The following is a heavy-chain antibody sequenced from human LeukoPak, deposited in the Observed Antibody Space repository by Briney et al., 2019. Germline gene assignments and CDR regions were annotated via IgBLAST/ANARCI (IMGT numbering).Heavy chain of an antibody. D-gene: IGHD2-2*01. V-gene: IGHV3-23*01. J-gene: IGHJ6*02. CDR1: GFTFSSYA. CDR2: ISGSGGST. CDR3: AKDSGCSSTSCYGVYYYYGMDV. Sequence: GGSLRLSCAASGFTFSSYAMSWVRQAPGKGLEWVSAISGSGGSTYYADSVKGRFTISRDNSKNTLYLQMNSLRAEDTAVYYCAKDSGCSSTSCYGVYYYYGMDVWGRGTTVTVSS.